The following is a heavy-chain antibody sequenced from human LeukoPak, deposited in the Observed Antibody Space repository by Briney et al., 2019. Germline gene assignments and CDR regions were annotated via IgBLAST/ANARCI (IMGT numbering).Heavy chain of an antibody. CDR2: ITSAGGYT. CDR1: GFTFSDYS. V-gene: IGHV3-21*01. D-gene: IGHD2-2*01. Sequence: GRSLGLSCGASGFTFSDYSMNWVRQAPGKGLAWVASITSAGGYTYYADSVKGRFTISRDNAQNSLFLQMNSLRAEDTAVYFCATSGGFVLPNAITGNWYMDVWGRGTSVTVSS. CDR3: ATSGGFVLPNAITGNWYMDV. J-gene: IGHJ6*03.